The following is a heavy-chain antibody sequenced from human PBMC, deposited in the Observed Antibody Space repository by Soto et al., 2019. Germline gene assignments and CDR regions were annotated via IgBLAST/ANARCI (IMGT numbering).Heavy chain of an antibody. D-gene: IGHD3-10*01. J-gene: IGHJ6*02. CDR3: ARGDGGGSGSPASYYSSGLDV. CDR2: VSAGGDMT. V-gene: IGHV3-23*01. CDR1: GFTFSSYA. Sequence: DVQVLESGGDLVLPGGSLRLSCAASGFTFSSYAMSWVRQAPGKGLEWVSSVSAGGDMTYYSDSVKGRFTISRDNSNNALFLQMHSLTTEDTGLYYCARGDGGGSGSPASYYSSGLDVWGQATTVTVS.